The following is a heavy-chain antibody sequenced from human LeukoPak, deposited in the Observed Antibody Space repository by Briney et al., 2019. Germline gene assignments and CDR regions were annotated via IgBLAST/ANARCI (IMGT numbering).Heavy chain of an antibody. CDR2: MSGSGART. J-gene: IGHJ4*02. D-gene: IGHD3-22*01. Sequence: GGSLRLSCAASGFPFRNYGMNWVRQAPGKGLEWVSLMSGSGARTYYADSVKGRFTISRDNSKNTLYLHMNSLRAEDTAVYYCAKGYYYDNSGESYFDYWGQGTLVTVSS. V-gene: IGHV3-23*01. CDR1: GFPFRNYG. CDR3: AKGYYYDNSGESYFDY.